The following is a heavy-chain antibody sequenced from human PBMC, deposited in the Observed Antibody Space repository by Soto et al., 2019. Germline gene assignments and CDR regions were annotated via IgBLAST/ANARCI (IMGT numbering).Heavy chain of an antibody. Sequence: GGSLRLSSAASGFTFSSYWMSWVRQAPGKGLEWVANIKQDGSEKYYVDSVKGRFTISRDDAKNSLYLQMNSLRAEDTAVYYCARSASDYGDYWSDFDYWGQGTLVTVSS. CDR3: ARSASDYGDYWSDFDY. V-gene: IGHV3-7*05. D-gene: IGHD4-17*01. CDR2: IKQDGSEK. CDR1: GFTFSSYW. J-gene: IGHJ4*02.